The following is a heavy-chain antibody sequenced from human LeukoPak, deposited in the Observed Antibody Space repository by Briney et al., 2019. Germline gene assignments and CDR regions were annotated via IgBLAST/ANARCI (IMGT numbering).Heavy chain of an antibody. D-gene: IGHD2-15*01. J-gene: IGHJ4*02. CDR1: GFSFSTTW. CDR2: IYSDSSRT. CDR3: TKDAGYASDY. V-gene: IGHV3-74*01. Sequence: GGSLRLSCAASGFSFSTTWMHWVRQAPGKGLEWVALIYSDSSRTTYADSVKGRFTISRDNAKNTVYLQMSSLRVEDTAVYFCTKDAGYASDYWGQGILVPVSP.